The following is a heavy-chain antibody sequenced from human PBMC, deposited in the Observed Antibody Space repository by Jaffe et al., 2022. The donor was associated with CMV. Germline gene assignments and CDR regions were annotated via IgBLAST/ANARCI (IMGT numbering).Heavy chain of an antibody. Sequence: QVQLQQWGAGLLKPSETLSLTCAVYGGSFSGYYWSWIRQPPGKGLEWIGEINHSGSTNYNPSLKSRVTISVDTSKNQFSLKLSSVTAADTAVYYCARGNRTYCSGGSCYSWWFDPWGQGTLVTVSS. V-gene: IGHV4-34*01. CDR1: GGSFSGYY. CDR3: ARGNRTYCSGGSCYSWWFDP. D-gene: IGHD2-15*01. J-gene: IGHJ5*02. CDR2: INHSGST.